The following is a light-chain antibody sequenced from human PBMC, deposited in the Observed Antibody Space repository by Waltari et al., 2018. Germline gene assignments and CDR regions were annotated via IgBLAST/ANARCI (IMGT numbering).Light chain of an antibody. V-gene: IGKV1-39*01. J-gene: IGKJ2*01. CDR2: AAS. Sequence: DIQMTQSPSSLSASVGDTVTITCRASQSISVYLNWYQQKPGRAPKLLIYAASTLQSGVPSRFSGGGSGTDFTLTISSLQPEDFATYYCHQSYITPPDTFGQGTKLDIK. CDR1: QSISVY. CDR3: HQSYITPPDT.